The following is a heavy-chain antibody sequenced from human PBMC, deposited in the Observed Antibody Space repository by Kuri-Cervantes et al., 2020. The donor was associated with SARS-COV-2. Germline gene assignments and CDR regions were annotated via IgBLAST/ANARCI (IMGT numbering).Heavy chain of an antibody. CDR2: IIPIFGIA. Sequence: SVKVSCNASGGTFSSYAISWVRQAPGQGLEWMVRIIPIFGIANYAQKFQGRVTITADKYTSTAYMELSSLRSEDTAVYYCARRVVVTAILDDAFDIWGQGTMVTVSS. CDR1: GGTFSSYA. D-gene: IGHD2-21*02. V-gene: IGHV1-69*04. J-gene: IGHJ3*02. CDR3: ARRVVVTAILDDAFDI.